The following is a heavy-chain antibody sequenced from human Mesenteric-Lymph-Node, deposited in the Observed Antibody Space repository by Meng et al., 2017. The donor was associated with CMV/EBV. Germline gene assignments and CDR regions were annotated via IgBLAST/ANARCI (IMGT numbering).Heavy chain of an antibody. CDR3: ARHQRWLKSEGGFNY. Sequence: QRQLQQWGAGLLKPSQRQSLSCAVSGGSFSGYYWSWIRQPPGKGLEWIGEINHSGSTNYHPSLKSRVTISVDTSKNQFSLKLSSVTAADTAVYYCARHQRWLKSEGGFNYWGQGTLVTVSS. J-gene: IGHJ4*02. CDR2: INHSGST. CDR1: GGSFSGYY. D-gene: IGHD4-23*01. V-gene: IGHV4-34*01.